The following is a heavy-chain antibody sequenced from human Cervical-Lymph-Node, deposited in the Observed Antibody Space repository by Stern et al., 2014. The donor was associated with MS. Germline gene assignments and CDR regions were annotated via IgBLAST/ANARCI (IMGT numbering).Heavy chain of an antibody. CDR3: ARGYTTSSGRPDY. Sequence: QLQLQESGPGLVKPSETLSLTCTVSGGSTSSYYWSWIRQPPGKGLEWIGYISSSGGTKYNPSLKSRVTISVDTSKNQFSLHLRSVTAADTAVYYCARGYTTSSGRPDYWGQGTLVTVSS. CDR2: ISSSGGT. V-gene: IGHV4-59*08. J-gene: IGHJ4*02. D-gene: IGHD6-6*01. CDR1: GGSTSSYY.